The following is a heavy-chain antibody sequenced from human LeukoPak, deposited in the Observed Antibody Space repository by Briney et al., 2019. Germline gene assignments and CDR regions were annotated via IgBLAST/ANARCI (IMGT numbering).Heavy chain of an antibody. D-gene: IGHD3-3*01. Sequence: ETLSLTCAVSGGSISSSNWWSWVRQVPGKGLEWVSGIGGSGGSTYYAESVKGRFTISRDNSKSTMYLQMNSLRAEDTAVYFCARSLDNWSGSNNLFDSWGQGTLVTVSS. V-gene: IGHV3-23*01. CDR2: IGGSGGST. CDR3: ARSLDNWSGSNNLFDS. J-gene: IGHJ5*01. CDR1: GGSISSSN.